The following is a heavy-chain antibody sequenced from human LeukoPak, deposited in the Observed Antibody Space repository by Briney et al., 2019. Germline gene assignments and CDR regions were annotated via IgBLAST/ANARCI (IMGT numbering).Heavy chain of an antibody. V-gene: IGHV1-69*05. CDR2: IIPIFGTA. CDR3: ARGQGSSLLDYYYYVDV. CDR1: GGTFSSYA. Sequence: ASVKVSCKASGGTFSSYAISWVRQAPGQGLEWMGGIIPIFGTANYAQKFQGRVTITTDESTSTAYMELSSLRSEDTAVYYCARGQGSSLLDYYYYVDVWGKGTTVTVSS. J-gene: IGHJ6*03. D-gene: IGHD6-6*01.